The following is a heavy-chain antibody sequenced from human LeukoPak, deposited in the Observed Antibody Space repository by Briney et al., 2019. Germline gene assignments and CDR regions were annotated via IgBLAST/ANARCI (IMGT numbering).Heavy chain of an antibody. D-gene: IGHD6-19*01. CDR1: GYTFTSYG. J-gene: IGHJ6*02. V-gene: IGHV1-18*01. CDR2: ISAYNGNT. Sequence: ASVKVSCKASGYTFTSYGISWVRQAPGQGLEWMGWISAYNGNTNYAQKLQGRVTMTTDTSTSTAYMELRSLRSDVTAVYYCASSSVLFYYYYGMDVWGQGTTVTVSS. CDR3: ASSSVLFYYYYGMDV.